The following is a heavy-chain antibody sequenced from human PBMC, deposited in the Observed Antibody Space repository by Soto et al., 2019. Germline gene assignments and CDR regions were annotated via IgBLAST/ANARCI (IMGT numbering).Heavy chain of an antibody. Sequence: PGGSLRLSCAASGFTFSSYAMSWVRQAPGKGLEWVSAISGSGGSTYYADSVKGRFTISRDNSKNTLYLQMNSLRAEDTAVYYCAKAKYYDFWSGYPFDYWGQGTLVTVSS. V-gene: IGHV3-23*01. CDR2: ISGSGGST. D-gene: IGHD3-3*01. CDR3: AKAKYYDFWSGYPFDY. CDR1: GFTFSSYA. J-gene: IGHJ4*02.